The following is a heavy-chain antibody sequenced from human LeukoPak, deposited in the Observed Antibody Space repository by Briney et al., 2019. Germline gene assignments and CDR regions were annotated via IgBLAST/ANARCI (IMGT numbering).Heavy chain of an antibody. Sequence: ASVKVSCKASGGTFSSYAISWVRQATGQGLEWMGWMNPNSGNTGYAQKFQGRVTMTRNTSISTAYMELSSLRSEDTAVYYCARWGLDIVPTYWGQGTLVTVSS. D-gene: IGHD2-8*01. V-gene: IGHV1-8*02. CDR1: GGTFSSYA. J-gene: IGHJ1*01. CDR2: MNPNSGNT. CDR3: ARWGLDIVPTY.